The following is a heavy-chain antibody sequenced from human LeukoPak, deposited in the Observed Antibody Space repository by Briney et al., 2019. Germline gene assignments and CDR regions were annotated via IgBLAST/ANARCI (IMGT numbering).Heavy chain of an antibody. D-gene: IGHD6-13*01. CDR2: ISWNSGSL. J-gene: IGHJ3*02. CDR3: AKDKGRQQLYAFDI. Sequence: GGSLRLSCAASGFTFDDYAMHWVRQAPGKGLEWVSGISWNSGSLGYADSVKGRFTISRDNAKNSLYLQMNSLRAEDTALYYCAKDKGRQQLYAFDIWGQGTMVTVSS. CDR1: GFTFDDYA. V-gene: IGHV3-9*01.